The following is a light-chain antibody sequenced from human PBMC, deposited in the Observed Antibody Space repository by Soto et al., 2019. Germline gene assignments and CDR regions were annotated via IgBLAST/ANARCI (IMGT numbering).Light chain of an antibody. CDR2: GVN. J-gene: IGLJ3*02. V-gene: IGLV2-14*01. CDR3: TAWDDSLNGWL. CDR1: SSDFGDDKY. Sequence: QSALTQPASVSGSPGQSITVSCTGSSSDFGDDKYVSWYQQQPGKGPNLLIYGVNSRPSGISNRFSGSKSGNTASLTISGLQSEDDADYYCTAWDDSLNGWLFGGGTKLTVL.